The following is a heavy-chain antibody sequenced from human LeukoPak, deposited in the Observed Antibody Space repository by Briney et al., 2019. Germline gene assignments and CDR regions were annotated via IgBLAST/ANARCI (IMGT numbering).Heavy chain of an antibody. CDR1: GFTFSDYY. D-gene: IGHD3-10*01. J-gene: IGHJ5*02. CDR2: ISSSGSTI. Sequence: GGSLRLSCAASGFTFSDYYMSWIRQAPGKGLEGVSYISSSGSTIYYADSVKGRFTISRDNAKNSLYLQMNSLRAEDTAVYYCARTSRPTIIIGWFDPWGQGTLVTVSS. V-gene: IGHV3-11*01. CDR3: ARTSRPTIIIGWFDP.